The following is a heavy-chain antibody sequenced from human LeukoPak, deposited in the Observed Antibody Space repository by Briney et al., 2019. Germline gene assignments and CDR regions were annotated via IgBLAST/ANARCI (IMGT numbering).Heavy chain of an antibody. CDR3: AKENTKKSFRPGEATVTKGYFDY. V-gene: IGHV3-23*01. D-gene: IGHD4-17*01. Sequence: AGGSLRLSCAASGFTFSSYGMSWVRQAPGKGLEWVSAISGSGGNTYYADSVKGRFTISRDNSKNTLYLQMNSLRAEDTAVYYCAKENTKKSFRPGEATVTKGYFDYWGQGTLVTVSS. CDR1: GFTFSSYG. CDR2: ISGSGGNT. J-gene: IGHJ4*02.